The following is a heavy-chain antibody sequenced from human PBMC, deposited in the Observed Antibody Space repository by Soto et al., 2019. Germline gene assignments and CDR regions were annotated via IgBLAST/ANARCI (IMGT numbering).Heavy chain of an antibody. CDR1: GDTFSCSP. Sequence: QVQLVQSGAELKKPGSSVQVSCKASGDTFSCSPITWVRQAPGEGLEWMGRIIPVFGTTNDAQRFDGRVTFTADESTTTAYMELRGLLYEDTAVYYCARDGGFWEIKYWGTGNLVTVS. J-gene: IGHJ4*02. D-gene: IGHD3-16*01. V-gene: IGHV1-69*18. CDR3: ARDGGFWEIKY. CDR2: IIPVFGTT.